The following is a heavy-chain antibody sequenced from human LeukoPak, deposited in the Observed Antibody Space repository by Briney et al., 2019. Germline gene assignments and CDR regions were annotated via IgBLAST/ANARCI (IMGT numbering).Heavy chain of an antibody. J-gene: IGHJ3*02. D-gene: IGHD5-12*01. Sequence: SETLSLTCAVHGGSFSGYYWSWIRQPPGKGLEWIGEINHSGSTNYNPSLKSRVTISVDTSKNQFSLKLSSVTAADTAVYYCASDIVGIDAFDIWGQGTMVTVSS. CDR2: INHSGST. V-gene: IGHV4-34*01. CDR3: ASDIVGIDAFDI. CDR1: GGSFSGYY.